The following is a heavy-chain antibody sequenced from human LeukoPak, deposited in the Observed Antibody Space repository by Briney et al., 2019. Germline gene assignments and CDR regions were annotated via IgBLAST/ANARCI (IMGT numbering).Heavy chain of an antibody. Sequence: PSETLSLTCTVSGGSVSSYNWSWLRQSPGKGLEWIGYVYYSGSTNYNPALKSRVTISLDTSENQFSLKLSSVTAADTAVYYCAREANSPTARYWYFDLWGRGTQVTVSS. D-gene: IGHD2-21*01. J-gene: IGHJ2*01. CDR3: AREANSPTARYWYFDL. CDR2: VYYSGST. V-gene: IGHV4-59*02. CDR1: GGSVSSYN.